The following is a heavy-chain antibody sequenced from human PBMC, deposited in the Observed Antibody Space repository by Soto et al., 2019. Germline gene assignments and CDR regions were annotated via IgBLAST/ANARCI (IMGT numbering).Heavy chain of an antibody. CDR3: ARALYSSSIGYYYYYGMDV. D-gene: IGHD6-6*01. V-gene: IGHV1-3*01. CDR1: GYTFTSYA. Sequence: ASVKVSCKASGYTFTSYAMHWVRQAPGQRLEWMGWINAGNGNTKYSQKFQGRVTITRDTSASTAYMELSSLRSEDTAVYYCARALYSSSIGYYYYYGMDVWGQGTTVTVSS. J-gene: IGHJ6*02. CDR2: INAGNGNT.